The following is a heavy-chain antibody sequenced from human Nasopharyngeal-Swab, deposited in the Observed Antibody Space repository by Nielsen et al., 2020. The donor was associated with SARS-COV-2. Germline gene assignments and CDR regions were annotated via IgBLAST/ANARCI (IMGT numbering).Heavy chain of an antibody. CDR1: GYSFRTYG. CDR2: IVGSGDNSGSGAST. CDR3: ARGDDTTDYYEPFDY. J-gene: IGHJ4*02. Sequence: GESLKISCVASGYSFRTYGMSWVRQAPGKGLEWVAAIVGSGDNSGSGASTYYADSVKGRFTISRDNAKNSLYLQMNSLRAEDTAVYYCARGDDTTDYYEPFDYWGQGTLVTVSS. V-gene: IGHV3-23*01. D-gene: IGHD3-22*01.